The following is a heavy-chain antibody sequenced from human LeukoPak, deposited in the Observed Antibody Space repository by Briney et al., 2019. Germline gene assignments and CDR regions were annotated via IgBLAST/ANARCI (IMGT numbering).Heavy chain of an antibody. CDR3: ARSGGSSQGWFDP. CDR2: ILPIFGTS. D-gene: IGHD2-15*01. J-gene: IGHJ5*02. CDR1: GAFSNYA. Sequence: GASVKVSCKVSGAFSNYAINWVRQAPGQGLEWMGGILPIFGTSNYAQKFQGRVTITADESTSTAYMELSSLRSEDAAVYYCARSGGSSQGWFDPWGQGTLVTVSS. V-gene: IGHV1-69*13.